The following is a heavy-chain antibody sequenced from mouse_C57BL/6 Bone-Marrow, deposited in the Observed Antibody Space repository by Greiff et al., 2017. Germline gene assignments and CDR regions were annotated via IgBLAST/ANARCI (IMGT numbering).Heavy chain of an antibody. Sequence: QVQLQQSGAELMKPGASVKLSCKATGYTFPGYWIEWVKQRPGHGLEWIGEILPGSGSTNYNEKLKGKATFTADTSYNTTYMQLSSLTTEDSAIYYCAREGHYYGSPFAYWGQGTLVTVSA. CDR1: GYTFPGYW. J-gene: IGHJ3*01. V-gene: IGHV1-9*01. D-gene: IGHD1-1*01. CDR2: ILPGSGST. CDR3: AREGHYYGSPFAY.